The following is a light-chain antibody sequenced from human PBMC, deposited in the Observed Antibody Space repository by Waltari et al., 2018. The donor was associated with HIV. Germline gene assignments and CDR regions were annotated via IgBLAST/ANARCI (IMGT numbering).Light chain of an antibody. V-gene: IGLV2-8*01. J-gene: IGLJ3*02. CDR2: EVT. CDR1: SSDIGAYDS. Sequence: QSALTQPPSASGSLGQSFTISCTCSSSDIGAYDSVSWFQQHPRSAPKLLLYEVTRRPSTVSDRFSGSRSGSTAFLTVAGLQPDDEATYFCSSYGDSLRVLFGGGTNVTVL. CDR3: SSYGDSLRVL.